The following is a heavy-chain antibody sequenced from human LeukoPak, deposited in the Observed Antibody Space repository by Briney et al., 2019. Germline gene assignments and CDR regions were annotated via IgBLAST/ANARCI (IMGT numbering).Heavy chain of an antibody. V-gene: IGHV3-23*01. CDR2: ISGSGGRT. J-gene: IGHJ4*02. Sequence: PGGSLRLSCAASRLTFSDYAMTWVRQAPGKGLQWVSTISGSGGRTYYTDSVKGRFTVSRDNSKNTLYLQMKRLRVEDAAVYYCAKDRRAAAGPPYYFDNWGQGTLVTVSS. D-gene: IGHD6-13*01. CDR3: AKDRRAAAGPPYYFDN. CDR1: RLTFSDYA.